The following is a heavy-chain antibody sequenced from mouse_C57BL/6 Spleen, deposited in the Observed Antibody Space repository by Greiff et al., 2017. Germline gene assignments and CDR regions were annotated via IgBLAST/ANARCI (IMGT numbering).Heavy chain of an antibody. CDR1: GFTFSDYG. Sequence: EVMLVESGGGLVKPGGSLKLSCAASGFTFSDYGMHWVRQAPEKGLEWVAYISSGSSTIYYADTVKGRFTISRDNAKNTLFLQMTSLRSEDTAMYYCARVYYYGSSPYYFDYWGQGTTLTVSS. CDR2: ISSGSSTI. J-gene: IGHJ2*01. D-gene: IGHD1-1*01. CDR3: ARVYYYGSSPYYFDY. V-gene: IGHV5-17*01.